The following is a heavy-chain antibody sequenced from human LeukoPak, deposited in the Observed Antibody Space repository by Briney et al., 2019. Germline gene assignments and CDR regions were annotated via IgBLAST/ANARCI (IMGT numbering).Heavy chain of an antibody. J-gene: IGHJ4*02. V-gene: IGHV4-34*01. CDR2: INHSGST. Sequence: NPSETLSLTCAVYGGSFSGYYWSWIRQPPGKGLEWIGEINHSGSTNYNPSLKSRVTISVDTSKNQFSLKLSSVTAADTAVYYCARRLRVSRYRNSAGPKFPSSEGVGYRSTENYFDYWGQGTLVTVSS. CDR3: ARRLRVSRYRNSAGPKFPSSEGVGYRSTENYFDY. D-gene: IGHD5-18*01. CDR1: GGSFSGYY.